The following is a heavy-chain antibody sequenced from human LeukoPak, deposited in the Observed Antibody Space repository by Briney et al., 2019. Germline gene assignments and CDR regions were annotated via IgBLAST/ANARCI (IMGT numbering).Heavy chain of an antibody. CDR2: IIPLYGTA. V-gene: IGHV1-69*13. Sequence: SVKVSCKAFGGTFSNHAISWVRRAPGQGLEWMGGIIPLYGTANYAQKFQGRVTITADESTSTAYMELSSLRSEDTAVYYCARDPMSSGYYYDSSGYHSDYWGQGTLVTVSS. D-gene: IGHD3-22*01. CDR3: ARDPMSSGYYYDSSGYHSDY. J-gene: IGHJ4*02. CDR1: GGTFSNHA.